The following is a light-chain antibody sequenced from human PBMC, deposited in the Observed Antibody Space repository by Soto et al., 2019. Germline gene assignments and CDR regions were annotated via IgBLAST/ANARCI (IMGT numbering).Light chain of an antibody. CDR2: GAS. CDR3: QQYGSSPYT. Sequence: SLSPGERATLSCRASQSVSSSYLAWYQQKPGQAPRLLIYGASSRATGIPDRFSGSGSGTDFTLTISRLEPEDFAVYYCQQYGSSPYTFGQGTKVDIK. CDR1: QSVSSSY. J-gene: IGKJ2*01. V-gene: IGKV3-20*01.